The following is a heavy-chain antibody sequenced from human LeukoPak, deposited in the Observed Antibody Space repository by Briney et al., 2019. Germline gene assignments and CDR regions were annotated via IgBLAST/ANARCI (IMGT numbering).Heavy chain of an antibody. CDR2: IYSGGST. D-gene: IGHD5-24*01. Sequence: LPGGSLRLSCAASGFTVSSHYMSWVRQAPGKGLEWVSVIYSGGSTYYADSVKGRFTISRDNSKNTLYLQMNSLRAEDTAVYYCARVRDGYNPIDYWGQGTLVTVSS. J-gene: IGHJ4*02. CDR3: ARVRDGYNPIDY. CDR1: GFTVSSHY. V-gene: IGHV3-53*01.